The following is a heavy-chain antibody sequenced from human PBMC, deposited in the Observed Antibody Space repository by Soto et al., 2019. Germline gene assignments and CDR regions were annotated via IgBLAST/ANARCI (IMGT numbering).Heavy chain of an antibody. D-gene: IGHD2-15*01. V-gene: IGHV1-69*12. CDR3: AIGGARDFCDLGGWR. CDR2: IIPIFGTV. CDR1: GGTFSNYA. Sequence: QVQLVQSGAEVKKPGSSVKVSCKASGGTFSNYALDWVRQAPGHGLEWMGGIIPIFGTVRHAQNFQGRVTITADELISIAIMEMISLRYEQTAMYCCAIGGARDFCDLGGWRWGQVIVVTVS. J-gene: IGHJ1*01.